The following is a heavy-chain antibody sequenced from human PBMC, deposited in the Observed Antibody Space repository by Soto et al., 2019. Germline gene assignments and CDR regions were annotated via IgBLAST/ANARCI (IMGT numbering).Heavy chain of an antibody. CDR3: ARDIGSYASAEGY. V-gene: IGHV4-4*07. CDR2: VYSSGTT. CDR1: GGSINSYW. D-gene: IGHD3-10*01. J-gene: IGHJ4*02. Sequence: SETLSLTCSVSGGSINSYWWSWIRQPAGKGLEWIGRVYSSGTTDYNPSLNSRATMSVETSKNQFSLKPTSVTAADTAVYYCARDIGSYASAEGYWGQGIQVTVSS.